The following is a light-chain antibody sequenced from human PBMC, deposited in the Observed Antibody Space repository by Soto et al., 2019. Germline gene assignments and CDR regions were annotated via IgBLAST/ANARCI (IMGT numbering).Light chain of an antibody. CDR3: QQSYSFPRT. J-gene: IGKJ1*01. CDR1: QSISNH. CDR2: AAS. Sequence: DIQMTHSPSSLFPSVEERVIINFRASQSISNHLNWYQQKPGKAPKLLIFAASSLQSGVPSRVSGSGSGTDFTLTISSLQPEDFATYYCQQSYSFPRTFGQGTKVDI. V-gene: IGKV1-39*01.